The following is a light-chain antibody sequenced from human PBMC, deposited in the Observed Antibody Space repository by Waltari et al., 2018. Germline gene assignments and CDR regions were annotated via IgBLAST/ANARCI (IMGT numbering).Light chain of an antibody. CDR1: SNYTAGHDF. CDR3: FSFAPTSRLAM. CDR2: DVT. Sequence: QSALTQPASVSGSPGQSINISCVWTSNYTAGHDFVPWYQQPPGQAPKLLIYDVTKRASGISSRFSGSKSGNTASLTISGLQAEDEADYYCFSFAPTSRLAMFAGGTKLTV. J-gene: IGLJ3*02. V-gene: IGLV2-14*03.